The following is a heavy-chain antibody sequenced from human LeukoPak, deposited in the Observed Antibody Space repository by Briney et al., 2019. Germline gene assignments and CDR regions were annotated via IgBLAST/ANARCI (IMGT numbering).Heavy chain of an antibody. V-gene: IGHV3-23*01. D-gene: IGHD3-22*01. CDR2: ISGSDGST. Sequence: GRSLRLSCAASGFTFSSYAMSGVRQAPGKELEWVSAISGSDGSTDYADSVKGRFTISRDNSKNTLYLQMNSLRAEDTAVYYCAKDGHYYDSSGYYRRDTYYYYGMDVWGQGTTVTVSS. CDR1: GFTFSSYA. J-gene: IGHJ6*02. CDR3: AKDGHYYDSSGYYRRDTYYYYGMDV.